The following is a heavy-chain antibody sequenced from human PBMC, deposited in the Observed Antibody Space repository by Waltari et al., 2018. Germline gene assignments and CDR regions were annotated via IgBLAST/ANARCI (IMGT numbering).Heavy chain of an antibody. D-gene: IGHD4-4*01. V-gene: IGHV3-48*04. J-gene: IGHJ4*02. CDR1: GFTFSTYS. CDR3: ARDMTKVTVTFDS. Sequence: EVQLVESGGGWVQPGGSLRLSCEAAGFTFSTYSMNWDGHAPGKGIKWVSYISSSSSTIYYADSVKGRFTISRDNAKNSLYLQMNSLRAEDTAVYYCARDMTKVTVTFDSWGQGTLVTVSS. CDR2: ISSSSSTI.